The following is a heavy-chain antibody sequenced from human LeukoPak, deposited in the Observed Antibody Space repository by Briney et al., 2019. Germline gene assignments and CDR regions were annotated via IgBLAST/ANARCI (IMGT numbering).Heavy chain of an antibody. D-gene: IGHD3-10*01. CDR2: IYSGGST. Sequence: SGGSLRLSCAASGFTVSSNYMSWVRQAPGKGLEWVSVIYSGGSTYYADSVKGRFTISRDNSKNTLYLQMNSLRAEDTAVYYCARARWFGEFPLYYFDYWGQGTLVTDSS. CDR1: GFTVSSNY. CDR3: ARARWFGEFPLYYFDY. J-gene: IGHJ4*02. V-gene: IGHV3-66*01.